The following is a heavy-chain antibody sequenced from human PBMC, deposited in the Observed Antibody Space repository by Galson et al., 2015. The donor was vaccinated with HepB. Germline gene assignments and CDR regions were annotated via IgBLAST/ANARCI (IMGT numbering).Heavy chain of an antibody. Sequence: SLRRGGAASGFTFSNPWMIWVRQAPGKGLVWVARIKSKTDGGTTDHAAPVKVRFTISSDDPKNTLYLQMNSMKTGATAVYYCSTGYALWVWGQGTMVTVSS. CDR1: GFTFSNPW. J-gene: IGHJ3*01. D-gene: IGHD1-1*01. CDR2: IKSKTDGGTT. CDR3: STGYALWV. V-gene: IGHV3-15*01.